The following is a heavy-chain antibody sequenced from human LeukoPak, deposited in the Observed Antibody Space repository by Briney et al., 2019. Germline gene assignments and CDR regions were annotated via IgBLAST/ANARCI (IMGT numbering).Heavy chain of an antibody. CDR2: ISKDGSEN. J-gene: IGHJ4*02. CDR3: VRDATRGGDLDH. Sequence: GGSLRLSCAASGFTFSDYWMMWVRQALGKGLEWVAHISKDGSENYYVDSVRGRFSISRDNAKNSLDLQMNTLRVEDTAVYYCVRDATRGGDLDHWGQGTLVTVSS. V-gene: IGHV3-7*01. D-gene: IGHD2-21*01. CDR1: GFTFSDYW.